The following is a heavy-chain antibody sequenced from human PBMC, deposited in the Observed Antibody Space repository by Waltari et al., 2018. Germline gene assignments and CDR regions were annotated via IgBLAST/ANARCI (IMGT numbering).Heavy chain of an antibody. Sequence: QVQLQQWGAGLLKPSETLSLTCGVLGGSLSDYYWVWIRQAPGEGLQGSGKINPSGSTNYSPSLKSLVTLSVDTSKNQFSLSLSSVTAADTSVYFCSRHFDYDFLSVLVDNDTFDIWGQGTMVTVSS. CDR1: GGSLSDYY. V-gene: IGHV4-34*01. D-gene: IGHD3-3*01. CDR3: SRHFDYDFLSVLVDNDTFDI. J-gene: IGHJ3*02. CDR2: INPSGST.